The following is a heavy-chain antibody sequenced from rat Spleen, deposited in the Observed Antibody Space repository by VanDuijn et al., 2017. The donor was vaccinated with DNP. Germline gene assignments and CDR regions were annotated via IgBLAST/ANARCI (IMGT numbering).Heavy chain of an antibody. Sequence: EVQLVESGGGLVQPGRSLKLSCAASGFTFSDYYMAWVRQAPAKGLEWVSYISYDGGRTYYGDSVKGRFTISRDDAKNTLYLQMNSRRSEDMATYYCVRWYNSGHYFDYWGQGVMVTVSA. CDR2: ISYDGGRT. J-gene: IGHJ2*01. D-gene: IGHD4-3*01. CDR1: GFTFSDYY. CDR3: VRWYNSGHYFDY. V-gene: IGHV5-22*01.